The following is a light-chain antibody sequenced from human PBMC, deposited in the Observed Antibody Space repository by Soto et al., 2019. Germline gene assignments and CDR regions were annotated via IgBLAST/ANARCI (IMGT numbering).Light chain of an antibody. V-gene: IGLV4-60*03. CDR1: SGYSTYI. CDR3: ETWDSNTFVV. J-gene: IGLJ2*01. Sequence: QLVLTQSSSASASLGSSVKLTCTLSSGYSTYIIAWHQQQPGKAPRYLMKVERSGSYNKGSGVPDRFSGSSSGADRYLTISILQSEDEADYYCETWDSNTFVVFGGGTKLTVL. CDR2: VERSGSY.